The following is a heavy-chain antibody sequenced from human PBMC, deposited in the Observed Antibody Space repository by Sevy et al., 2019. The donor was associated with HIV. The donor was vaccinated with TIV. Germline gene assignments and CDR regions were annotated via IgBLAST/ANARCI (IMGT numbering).Heavy chain of an antibody. CDR2: ISSSGSTI. CDR3: ARVEEGVGYDFWSGYYNWFDP. D-gene: IGHD3-3*01. Sequence: GGSLRLSCAASGFTFSDYYMSWIRQVPGKGLEWVSYISSSGSTIYYADSVKGRFTISRDNAKNSLYLQMNSLRAEDTAVYYCARVEEGVGYDFWSGYYNWFDPWGQGTLVTVSS. CDR1: GFTFSDYY. V-gene: IGHV3-11*01. J-gene: IGHJ5*02.